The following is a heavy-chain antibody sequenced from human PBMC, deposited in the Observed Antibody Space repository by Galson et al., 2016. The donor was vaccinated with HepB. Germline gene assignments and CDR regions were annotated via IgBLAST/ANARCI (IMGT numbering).Heavy chain of an antibody. CDR3: ARGAGTVMTVIYFDH. Sequence: SLRLSCAASGFTLNIYTMYWVRQAPGKGLEWVAVISYDGKKKYIADSLKGRFTISRDNSKSTVYLQMNSLRAEDTAVYYCARGAGTVMTVIYFDHLGQGAPVTVSS. CDR2: ISYDGKKK. D-gene: IGHD2-21*02. V-gene: IGHV3-30*04. CDR1: GFTLNIYT. J-gene: IGHJ4*02.